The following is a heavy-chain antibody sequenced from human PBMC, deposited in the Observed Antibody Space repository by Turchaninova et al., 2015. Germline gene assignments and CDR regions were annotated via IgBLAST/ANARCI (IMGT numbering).Heavy chain of an antibody. CDR1: GYPISSGYY. CDR2: IYHSGST. J-gene: IGHJ4*02. D-gene: IGHD7-27*01. V-gene: IGHV4-38-2*01. CDR3: ARHLNWAFDF. Sequence: QVQLQESGPGLVNPSETLSLTCAVSGYPISSGYYWGWNRQPPGKGLEWIASIYHSGSTYYNPSLKSRVTISRDTSKTQFSLNLSSVTAADTAVYYCARHLNWAFDFWGQGTLVTVSS.